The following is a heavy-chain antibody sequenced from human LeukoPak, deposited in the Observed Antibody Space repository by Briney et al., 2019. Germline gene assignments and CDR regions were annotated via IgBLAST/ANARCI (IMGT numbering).Heavy chain of an antibody. J-gene: IGHJ4*02. Sequence: SETLSLTCAVYGGSFSGYYWGWIRQPPGKGLEWIGEINHSGSTNYNPPLKSRVTISVDTSKNQFSLKLSSVTAADTAVYYCARVVRDFWSGYPNFDYWGQGTLVTVSS. CDR3: ARVVRDFWSGYPNFDY. D-gene: IGHD3-3*01. CDR1: GGSFSGYY. V-gene: IGHV4-34*01. CDR2: INHSGST.